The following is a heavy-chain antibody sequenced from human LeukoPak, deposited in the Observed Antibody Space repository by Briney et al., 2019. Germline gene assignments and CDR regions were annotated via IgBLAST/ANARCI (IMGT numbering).Heavy chain of an antibody. CDR2: INQDGRET. J-gene: IGHJ4*02. D-gene: IGHD3-10*01. V-gene: IGHV3-7*01. CDR3: ARVASGSCYNGLVDY. CDR1: GFTFTSCW. Sequence: GGSLRLSCVASGFTFTSCWMTWVRQTPGKGLEWVANINQDGRETYYVDSVMGRFTISRDNAKTSVFLQMNSLRAEDTAVYFCARVASGSCYNGLVDYWGQGNLVTVSS.